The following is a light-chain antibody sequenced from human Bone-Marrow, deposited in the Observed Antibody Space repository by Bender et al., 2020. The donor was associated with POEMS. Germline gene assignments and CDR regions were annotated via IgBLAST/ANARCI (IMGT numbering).Light chain of an antibody. CDR3: SAWDDSLSGWV. Sequence: QSVLTQPPSVSGAPGQRVTISCTGSSSNIGAGYDVHWYQQLPGSAPKLLIYDNTHRPSGVPDRFSASKSGTSASLAISELQSEDEALYYCSAWDDSLSGWVFGGGTKLTVL. CDR2: DNT. J-gene: IGLJ3*02. CDR1: SSNIGAGYD. V-gene: IGLV1-40*01.